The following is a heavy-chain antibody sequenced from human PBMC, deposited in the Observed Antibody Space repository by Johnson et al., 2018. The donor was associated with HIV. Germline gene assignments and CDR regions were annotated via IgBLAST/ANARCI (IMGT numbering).Heavy chain of an antibody. Sequence: VQLMESGGGVVQPGRSLRVSCAASGFTFSSYILHWVRQAPGKGLEWVAVISYDGSNKYYADSVKGRFTISRDNSKNTLYLQMNSLRAEDTAVYYCARGRGYSGYDPPAAFDIWGQGTMVTVSS. D-gene: IGHD5-12*01. V-gene: IGHV3-30*14. CDR3: ARGRGYSGYDPPAAFDI. CDR1: GFTFSSYI. CDR2: ISYDGSNK. J-gene: IGHJ3*02.